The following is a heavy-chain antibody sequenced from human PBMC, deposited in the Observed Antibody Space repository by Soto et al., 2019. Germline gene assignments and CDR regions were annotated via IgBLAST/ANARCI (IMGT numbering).Heavy chain of an antibody. V-gene: IGHV4-30-4*01. D-gene: IGHD3-10*01. CDR3: ARYGSGSPYYSYGMDV. CDR1: GGSISSGDYY. Sequence: SETLSLTCTVSGGSISSGDYYWTWIRRPPGKGLEWIGYIYYSGSTYYNPSLKSRVTISVDTSKNQFSLKQTSVTAADTAVYYCARYGSGSPYYSYGMDVWGQGTTVTVSS. CDR2: IYYSGST. J-gene: IGHJ6*02.